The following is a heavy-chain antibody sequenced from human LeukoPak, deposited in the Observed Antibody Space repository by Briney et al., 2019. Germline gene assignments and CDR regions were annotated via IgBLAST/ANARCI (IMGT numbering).Heavy chain of an antibody. J-gene: IGHJ4*02. CDR2: IKPKTDGGTT. D-gene: IGHD3-9*01. V-gene: IGHV3-15*01. CDR3: TTGYYDILTGYFSFDY. Sequence: GASLRLSCAASGLTFSNAWMSWVRQAPGKGLEWVGRIKPKTDGGTTDYAASVKGRFTISRDDSKNTLYLQMNSLKTEDTAVYFCTTGYYDILTGYFSFDYWGQGTLVTVSS. CDR1: GLTFSNAW.